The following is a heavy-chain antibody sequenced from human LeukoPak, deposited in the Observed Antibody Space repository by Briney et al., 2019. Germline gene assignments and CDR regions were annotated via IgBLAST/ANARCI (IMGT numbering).Heavy chain of an antibody. CDR2: IYYSGST. D-gene: IGHD2-2*01. Sequence: SETLSLTCTVSGGSISSSSYYWGWIHQPPGKGLEWIGSIYYSGSTYYNPSIKSRVTISVDTSKNQFSLKLSSVTAADTAVYYCARPGGYCSSTSCYSGPGDYGMDVWGQGTTVTVSS. V-gene: IGHV4-39*01. CDR1: GGSISSSSYY. CDR3: ARPGGYCSSTSCYSGPGDYGMDV. J-gene: IGHJ6*02.